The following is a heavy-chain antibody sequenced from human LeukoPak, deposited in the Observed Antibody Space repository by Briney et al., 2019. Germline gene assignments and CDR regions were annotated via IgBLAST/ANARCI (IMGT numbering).Heavy chain of an antibody. D-gene: IGHD5-18*01. Sequence: SVKVSCKTSGYTFTNYAISWVRQAPGQGLEWMGGIIPIFGTANYAQKFQGRVTITTDESTSTAYMELSSLRSEDTAVYYCARVTKEDSYGSPTGLDYWGQGTLVTVSS. J-gene: IGHJ4*02. CDR2: IIPIFGTA. V-gene: IGHV1-69*05. CDR3: ARVTKEDSYGSPTGLDY. CDR1: GYTFTNYA.